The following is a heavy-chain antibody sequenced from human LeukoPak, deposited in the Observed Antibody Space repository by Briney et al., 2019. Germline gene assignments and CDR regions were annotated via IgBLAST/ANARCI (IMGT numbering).Heavy chain of an antibody. V-gene: IGHV4-34*01. Sequence: PSETLSLTCAVYGGSFSGYYWSWIRQPPGKGLEWIGEINHSGSTNYNPSLKSRVTISVDTSKNQFSLKLSSVTAADTAVYYCARLYSSSSAYLYYFDYWGQGTLVTVSS. D-gene: IGHD6-6*01. CDR2: INHSGST. J-gene: IGHJ4*02. CDR1: GGSFSGYY. CDR3: ARLYSSSSAYLYYFDY.